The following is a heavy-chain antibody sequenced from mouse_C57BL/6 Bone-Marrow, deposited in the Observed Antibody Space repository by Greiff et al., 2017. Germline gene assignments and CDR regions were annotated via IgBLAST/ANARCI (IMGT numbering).Heavy chain of an antibody. CDR2: ISYSGST. D-gene: IGHD2-5*01. V-gene: IGHV3-8*01. J-gene: IGHJ3*01. CDR1: GYSITSDY. Sequence: EVQLQQSGPGLAKPSQTLSLTCSVTGYSITSDYWHWIRKFPGNKLEYIGFISYSGSTSYNPSLNSRISIPRDTSKNQYYLQLNSVTTEDTATYYCARWDSNYDGFAYWGPGTLVTVSA. CDR3: ARWDSNYDGFAY.